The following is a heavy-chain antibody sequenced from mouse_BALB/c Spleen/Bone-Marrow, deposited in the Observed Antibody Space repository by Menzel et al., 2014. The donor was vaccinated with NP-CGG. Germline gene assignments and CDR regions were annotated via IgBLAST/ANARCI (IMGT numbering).Heavy chain of an antibody. D-gene: IGHD2-4*01. J-gene: IGHJ3*01. V-gene: IGHV5-6-3*01. CDR1: GFTFSNYG. CDR3: ARGYDYSSWFAY. Sequence: EVKVVESGGGLVQPGGSLKLSCAASGFTFSNYGMSWVRQTPDKRLEMIETINVNGDTTYHPDSVKGRFTISRDNVKNTLYLQMSSLKSEDTAMYYCARGYDYSSWFAYWGQGTLVTVSA. CDR2: INVNGDTT.